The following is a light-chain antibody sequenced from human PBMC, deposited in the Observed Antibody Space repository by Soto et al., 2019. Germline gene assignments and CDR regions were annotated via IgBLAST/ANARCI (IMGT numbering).Light chain of an antibody. J-gene: IGLJ1*01. V-gene: IGLV1-44*01. CDR3: SAWDNSLNGYV. Sequence: QAVVTQPLSVSASPRQRVTISCSGGSSNIGSNTVAWYQHLPGTAPPRLIFTAGQRPSGVPGRFSGSKSGTSASLAISGLQSEDEGDYYCSAWDNSLNGYVFGPGTKLTVL. CDR1: SSNIGSNT. CDR2: TAG.